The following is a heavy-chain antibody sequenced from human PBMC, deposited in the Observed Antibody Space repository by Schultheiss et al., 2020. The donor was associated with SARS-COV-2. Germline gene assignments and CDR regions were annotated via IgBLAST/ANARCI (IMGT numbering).Heavy chain of an antibody. CDR2: IIPIFGTA. CDR1: GGTFSSYA. V-gene: IGHV1-69*13. J-gene: IGHJ6*02. CDR3: ARRYSSSSPYGMDV. Sequence: SVKVSCKASGGTFSSYAISWVRQAPGQGLEWMGGIIPIFGTANYAQKFQGRVTITADESTGTAYMELSSLRSGDTAVYYCARRYSSSSPYGMDVWGQGTTVTVSS. D-gene: IGHD6-6*01.